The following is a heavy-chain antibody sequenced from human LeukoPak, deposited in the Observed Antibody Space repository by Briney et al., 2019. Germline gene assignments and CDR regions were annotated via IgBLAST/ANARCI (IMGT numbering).Heavy chain of an antibody. CDR2: IYTSGST. Sequence: PSETLSLTCTVSGGSISNYYWSWIRQPAGKGLEWIGRIYTSGSTNYNPSLKSRVTMSVDTSKNQFSLKLSSVTAADTAVYYCARDSSGWYVNSYYYYMDVWGKGTTVTVSS. J-gene: IGHJ6*03. CDR3: ARDSSGWYVNSYYYYMDV. D-gene: IGHD6-19*01. CDR1: GGSISNYY. V-gene: IGHV4-4*07.